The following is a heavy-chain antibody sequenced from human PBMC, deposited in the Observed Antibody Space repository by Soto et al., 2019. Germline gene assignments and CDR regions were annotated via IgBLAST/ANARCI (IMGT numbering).Heavy chain of an antibody. V-gene: IGHV4-31*03. CDR1: GGSISSGGYY. D-gene: IGHD4-17*01. CDR2: IYYSGST. Sequence: PSETLSLTCTVSGGSISSGGYYWSWIRQHPGKGLEWIGYIYYSGSTYYNPSLKSRVTISVDTSKNQFSLKLSSVTAADTAVYYCAREELTTVTTRSDYWGQGTLVTVSS. CDR3: AREELTTVTTRSDY. J-gene: IGHJ4*02.